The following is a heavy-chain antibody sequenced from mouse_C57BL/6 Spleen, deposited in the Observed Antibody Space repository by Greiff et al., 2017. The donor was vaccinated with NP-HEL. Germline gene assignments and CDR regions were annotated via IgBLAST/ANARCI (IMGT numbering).Heavy chain of an antibody. J-gene: IGHJ1*03. CDR2: ISSGSSTI. Sequence: EVKLVESGGGLVKPGGSLKLSCAASGFTFSDSGMHWVRQAPEKGLEWVAYISSGSSTIYYADTVKGRFTISRANAKNTLFLQMTSLRSEDTAMYYCAKMYGSSLYWYFDVWGTGTTVTVSS. D-gene: IGHD1-1*01. V-gene: IGHV5-17*01. CDR1: GFTFSDSG. CDR3: AKMYGSSLYWYFDV.